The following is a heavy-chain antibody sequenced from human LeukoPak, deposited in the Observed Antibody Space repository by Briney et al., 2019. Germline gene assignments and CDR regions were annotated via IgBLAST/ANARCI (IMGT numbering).Heavy chain of an antibody. CDR3: AKLMEGAIYYYYGMDV. CDR1: GFTVSSNY. D-gene: IGHD2-2*02. CDR2: IYSGGST. J-gene: IGHJ6*02. Sequence: GGSLRLSCAASGFTVSSNYMSWVRQAPGKGLEWVSVIYSGGSTYYADSVKGRFTISRDNSKNTLYLQMNSLRAEDTAVYYCAKLMEGAIYYYYGMDVWGQGTTVTVSS. V-gene: IGHV3-53*01.